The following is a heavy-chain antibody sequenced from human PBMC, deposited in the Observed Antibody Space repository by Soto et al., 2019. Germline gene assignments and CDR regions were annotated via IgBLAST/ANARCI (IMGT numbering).Heavy chain of an antibody. CDR3: ARDGATGYYGYYYYGMDV. CDR2: IWYDGSNK. CDR1: GFTFSSYG. Sequence: HPVGSLRLSCAASGFTFSSYGMHWVRQAPGKGLEWVAVIWYDGSNKYYADSVKGRFTISRDNSKNTLYLQMNSLRAEDTAVYYCARDGATGYYGYYYYGMDVWGQGTTVTVSS. J-gene: IGHJ6*02. V-gene: IGHV3-33*01. D-gene: IGHD3-9*01.